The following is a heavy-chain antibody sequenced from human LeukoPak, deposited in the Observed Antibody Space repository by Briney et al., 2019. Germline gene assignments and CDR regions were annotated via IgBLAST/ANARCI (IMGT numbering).Heavy chain of an antibody. V-gene: IGHV3-23*01. J-gene: IGHJ4*02. D-gene: IGHD2-2*01. Sequence: GGSLRLSCAASGFTFIYHGMHWVRHAPGKGLEWVSAISGSGGSTYYADSVKGRFTISRDNSKNTLYLQMNSLRAEDTAVYYCARDRGYCRGTTCYAYYFDSWGQGTLVTVSS. CDR3: ARDRGYCRGTTCYAYYFDS. CDR1: GFTFIYHG. CDR2: ISGSGGST.